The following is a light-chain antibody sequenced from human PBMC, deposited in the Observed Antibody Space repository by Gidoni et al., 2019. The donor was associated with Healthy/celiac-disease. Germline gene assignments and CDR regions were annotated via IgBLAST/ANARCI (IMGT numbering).Light chain of an antibody. Sequence: DIVTTQSPDSLSVSLGERATLNCQSSQSVLYSSNNKNYLAWYQHKPGQPTKLLIYWASTRESGVPDRYRGSGSGTDFTLTISSLQAEDVAVYYCQQYYSTPMYTFXQXTKLXIK. J-gene: IGKJ2*01. V-gene: IGKV4-1*01. CDR3: QQYYSTPMYT. CDR2: WAS. CDR1: QSVLYSSNNKNY.